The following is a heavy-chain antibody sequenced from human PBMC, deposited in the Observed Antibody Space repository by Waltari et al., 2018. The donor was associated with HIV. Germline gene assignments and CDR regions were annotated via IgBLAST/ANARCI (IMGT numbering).Heavy chain of an antibody. D-gene: IGHD4-17*01. CDR3: TRRHGDYVYYFDY. V-gene: IGHV5-51*01. J-gene: IGHJ4*02. Sequence: EVQLVQSGAEVKKPGESLKISCKGSGYSFTSYWIGWVRQMPGKGLEWIGIIYPGNSERYYSPSFQGRVTISADKSINTAYLQWSSLKASDTAMYYCTRRHGDYVYYFDYWGQGTLVTVSS. CDR2: IYPGNSER. CDR1: GYSFTSYW.